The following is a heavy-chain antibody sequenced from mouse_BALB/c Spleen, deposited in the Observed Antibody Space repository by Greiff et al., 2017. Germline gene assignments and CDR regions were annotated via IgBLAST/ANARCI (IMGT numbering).Heavy chain of an antibody. CDR2: ISYSGST. J-gene: IGHJ1*01. Sequence: EVQLVESGPGLVKPSQSLSLTCTVTGYSITSDYAWNWIRQFPGNKLEWMGYISYSGSTSYNPSLKSRISITRDTSKNQFFLQLNSVTTEDTATYYCARHIGYYYGSSYVGVGYFDVWGAGTTVTVSS. D-gene: IGHD1-1*01. CDR1: GYSITSDYA. CDR3: ARHIGYYYGSSYVGVGYFDV. V-gene: IGHV3-2*02.